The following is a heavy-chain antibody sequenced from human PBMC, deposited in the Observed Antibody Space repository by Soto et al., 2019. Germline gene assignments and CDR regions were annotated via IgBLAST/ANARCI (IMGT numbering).Heavy chain of an antibody. D-gene: IGHD3-22*01. J-gene: IGHJ4*02. CDR3: ARDTVEDYYDSSGYLGN. CDR2: IYYSGST. Sequence: PSETLSLTCTVSGGSVSSGSYYRSWIRQPPGKGLEWIGYIYYSGSTNYNPSLKSRVTISVDTSKNQFSLKLSSVTAADTAVYYCARDTVEDYYDSSGYLGNWGQGTLVTVSS. CDR1: GGSVSSGSYY. V-gene: IGHV4-61*01.